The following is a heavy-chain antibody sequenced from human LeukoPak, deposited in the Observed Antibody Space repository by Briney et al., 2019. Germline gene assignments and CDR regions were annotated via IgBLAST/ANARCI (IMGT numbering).Heavy chain of an antibody. CDR1: GYTFTGYY. D-gene: IGHD7-27*01. Sequence: SVKVSCKASGYTFTGYYMHWVRQAPGQGLEWMGWINPNSGDTDYAQKFQGRVTMTRDTSISAAYMELSRLTSDDTAVYYCARASNWAHDYWGQGTLVTVSS. CDR2: INPNSGDT. J-gene: IGHJ4*02. CDR3: ARASNWAHDY. V-gene: IGHV1-2*02.